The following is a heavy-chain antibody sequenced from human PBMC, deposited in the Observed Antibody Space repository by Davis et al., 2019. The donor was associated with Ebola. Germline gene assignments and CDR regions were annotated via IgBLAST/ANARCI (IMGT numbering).Heavy chain of an antibody. V-gene: IGHV3-73*01. D-gene: IGHD4-23*01. CDR1: GFTFSGSA. CDR3: TGSYGGFDY. J-gene: IGHJ4*02. CDR2: IRSKANSYAT. Sequence: GESPKIPSAAPGFTFSGSAMHWVRQASGKGLEWVGRIRSKANSYATAYAASVKGRFTISRDDSKNTAYLQMNSLKTEDTAVYYCTGSYGGFDYWGQGTLVTVSS.